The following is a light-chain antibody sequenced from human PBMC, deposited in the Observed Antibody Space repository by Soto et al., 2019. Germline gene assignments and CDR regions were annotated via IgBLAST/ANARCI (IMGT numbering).Light chain of an antibody. CDR2: KVS. V-gene: IGKV2-24*01. CDR3: MQATQLRT. J-gene: IGKJ5*01. CDR1: RSLVASYGNAY. Sequence: EIVLTQTPLLSPVTLGQPASISCRSIRSLVASYGNAYLTWLHQRPVQTPRPLIYKVSQRLSGVTDRFSGSGAGTDFTLHISRVEAEDVGTYFCMQATQLRTFGQGTRLEIK.